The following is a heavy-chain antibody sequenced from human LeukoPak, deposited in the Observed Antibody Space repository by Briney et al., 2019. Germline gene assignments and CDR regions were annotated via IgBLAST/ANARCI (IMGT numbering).Heavy chain of an antibody. Sequence: SETLSLTCTVSGGSISSYYWSWIRQPPGKGLEWIGYIYYSGSTNYNPSLKSRVTISVDTSKNQFSLKLSSVTAADTAVYYCAREWGRDGYGRYFDYWGQGTLVTVSS. J-gene: IGHJ4*02. D-gene: IGHD5-24*01. CDR2: IYYSGST. CDR1: GGSISSYY. V-gene: IGHV4-59*01. CDR3: AREWGRDGYGRYFDY.